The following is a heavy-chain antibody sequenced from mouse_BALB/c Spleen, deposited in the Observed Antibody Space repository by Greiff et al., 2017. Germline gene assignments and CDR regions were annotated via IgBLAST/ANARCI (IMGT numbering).Heavy chain of an antibody. CDR2: IWAGGST. CDR1: GFSLTSYG. V-gene: IGHV2-9*02. D-gene: IGHD3-1*01. J-gene: IGHJ4*01. Sequence: VQLVESGPGLVAPSQSLSITCTVSGFSLTSYGVSWVRQPPGKGLEWLGVIWAGGSTNYNSALMSRLSISKDNSKSQVFLKMNSLQTDDTAMYYCAREQLGPYYYAMDYWGQGTSVTVSS. CDR3: AREQLGPYYYAMDY.